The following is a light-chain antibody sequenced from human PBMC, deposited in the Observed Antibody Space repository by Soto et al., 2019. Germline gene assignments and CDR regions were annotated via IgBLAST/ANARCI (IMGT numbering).Light chain of an antibody. CDR1: SSDVGSYNL. Sequence: QSALTQPASVSGSPGQSITISCTGTSSDVGSYNLVSWYQQHPGKAHKLMIYEGTKRPSGVSDRFSGSRPGNTASLTISGLQAEDEADYYCCSYASSSTYVFGTGTKVTVL. CDR2: EGT. V-gene: IGLV2-23*01. J-gene: IGLJ1*01. CDR3: CSYASSSTYV.